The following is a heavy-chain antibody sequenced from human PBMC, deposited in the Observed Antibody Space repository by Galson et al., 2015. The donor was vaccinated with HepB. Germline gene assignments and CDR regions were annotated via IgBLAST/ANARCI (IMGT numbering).Heavy chain of an antibody. Sequence: SLRLSCAASGFTFSSYSLNWVRQAPGKGLEWVSYISSSSSTMYYADSVKGRFTIPRDNAKNSLYLQMNRLRAEDTAVYYCARDFRGYDSSGGDAFDIWGQGTMVTVSS. CDR2: ISSSSSTM. V-gene: IGHV3-48*01. CDR3: ARDFRGYDSSGGDAFDI. J-gene: IGHJ3*02. CDR1: GFTFSSYS. D-gene: IGHD3-22*01.